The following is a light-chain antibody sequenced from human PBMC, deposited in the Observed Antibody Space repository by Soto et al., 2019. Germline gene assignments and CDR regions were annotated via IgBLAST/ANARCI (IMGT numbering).Light chain of an antibody. V-gene: IGKV3-11*01. J-gene: IGKJ1*01. CDR2: DAS. CDR1: QSVSSY. Sequence: ELVLTQSPATLSLSPGESATLSCRASQSVSSYLAWYQQKPGQAPRLLIYDASNRATGIPARFSGSGSGTDFTLTISSLQSEDFAVYYCQQYITWPPGTFGQGTKGDIK. CDR3: QQYITWPPGT.